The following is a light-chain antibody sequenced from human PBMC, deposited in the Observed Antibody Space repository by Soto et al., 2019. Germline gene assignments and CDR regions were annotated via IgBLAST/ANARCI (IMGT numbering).Light chain of an antibody. J-gene: IGKJ1*01. CDR1: QSVSSSY. CDR3: HHYET. Sequence: EVGLTQSPGTLSLSQGDRATLSCRASQSVSSSYLGWYQQKPGQAPRLLMYGASIRAAGVPDRFSGSGSGTEFTLTISRLEPEDFTVYYCHHYETFGQGTKVDIK. V-gene: IGKV3-20*01. CDR2: GAS.